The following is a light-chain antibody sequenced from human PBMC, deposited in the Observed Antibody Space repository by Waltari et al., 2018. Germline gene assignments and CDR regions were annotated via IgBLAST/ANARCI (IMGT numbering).Light chain of an antibody. Sequence: EILMTQSPATLSGSPGERATLSCRASQSVGSNLAWYQQKPGQAPRLLISGASTGATGVPARFSGSGSGTEFTLTISSLQSEDFAIYYCQQHNNWPLTFGGGTKVESK. J-gene: IGKJ4*01. CDR1: QSVGSN. CDR2: GAS. V-gene: IGKV3-15*01. CDR3: QQHNNWPLT.